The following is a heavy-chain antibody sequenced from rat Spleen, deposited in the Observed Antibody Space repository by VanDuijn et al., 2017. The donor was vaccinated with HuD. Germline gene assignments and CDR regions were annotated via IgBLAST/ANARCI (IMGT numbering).Heavy chain of an antibody. CDR1: GFSLASYN. CDR2: VWSVGDT. Sequence: QVQLKESGPGLVQPSQTLSLTCTVSGFSLASYNVHWVRQPPGKGLEWMGVVWSVGDTSYNSSPTSRLSISRDTSKLQVFLSDPRLHSPDTATPYCDRAGSAAISLSNWFAYWGQGVMVTVSS. CDR3: DRAGSAAISLSNWFAY. D-gene: IGHD1-2*01. V-gene: IGHV2-32*01. J-gene: IGHJ2*01.